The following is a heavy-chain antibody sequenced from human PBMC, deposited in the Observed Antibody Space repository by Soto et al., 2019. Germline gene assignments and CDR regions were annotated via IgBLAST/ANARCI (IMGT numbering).Heavy chain of an antibody. V-gene: IGHV4-30-2*01. CDR3: AGIPYTSGLRFDP. CDR1: GDTLSSATYS. D-gene: IGHD6-25*01. CDR2: IYRSGVT. J-gene: IGHJ5*02. Sequence: PSETLTLTCTVSGDTLSSATYSWSWIRQPPGKGLEWVGFIYRSGVTSYNPSLDSRVSISLDRSTNQCSLKLTSVTAADTAVYFCAGIPYTSGLRFDPRGKGTRVTVSS.